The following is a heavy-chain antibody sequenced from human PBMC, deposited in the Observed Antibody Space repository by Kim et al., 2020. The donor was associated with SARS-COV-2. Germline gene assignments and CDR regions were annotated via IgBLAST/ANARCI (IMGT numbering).Heavy chain of an antibody. CDR3: ARDYYDSSVYYYPGDY. J-gene: IGHJ4*02. D-gene: IGHD3-22*01. V-gene: IGHV3-66*01. Sequence: VKGRFTISRNNSKNTLYLQKNSLGAEETAVYYCARDYYDSSVYYYPGDYWGQGTLVTVSS.